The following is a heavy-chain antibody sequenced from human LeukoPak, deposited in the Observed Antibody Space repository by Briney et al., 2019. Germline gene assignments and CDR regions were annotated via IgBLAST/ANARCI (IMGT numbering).Heavy chain of an antibody. CDR1: GVSITTYY. V-gene: IGHV4-4*09. J-gene: IGHJ3*01. CDR3: GRLNQARDAFDF. Sequence: SETLSLTCTVSGVSITTYYWSWIRQPPGKGLEWIGYIYASGSSNYNPPLKSRVTISVDTPKNQFSLKLTSVTAADTAVYYCGRLNQARDAFDFWGQGTMVTVSS. CDR2: IYASGSS.